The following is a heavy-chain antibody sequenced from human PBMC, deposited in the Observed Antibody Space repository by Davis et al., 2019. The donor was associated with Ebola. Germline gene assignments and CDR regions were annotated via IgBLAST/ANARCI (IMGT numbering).Heavy chain of an antibody. D-gene: IGHD3-16*01. J-gene: IGHJ4*02. V-gene: IGHV4-59*01. Sequence: SCKASGYTFTGYYMHWIRQPPGKGLEWIGFISNSGSTSYSPSLKSRATISLDTSKNQFSLNLDSVTAADAAVYYCVRVGWGAHWGQGTLVTVSS. CDR2: ISNSGST. CDR3: VRVGWGAH. CDR1: GYTFTGYY.